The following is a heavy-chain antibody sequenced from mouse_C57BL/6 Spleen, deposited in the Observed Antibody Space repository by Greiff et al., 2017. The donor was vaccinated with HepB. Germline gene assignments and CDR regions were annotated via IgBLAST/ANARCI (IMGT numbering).Heavy chain of an antibody. CDR1: GYTFTSYW. Sequence: QLQQPGAELVKPGASVKLSCKASGYTFTSYWMHWVKQRPGQGLEWIGMIHPNSGSTNYNEKFKSKATLTVDKSSSTAYMQLSSLTSEDSAVYYCASSRQLRPPFDYWGQGTTLTVSS. V-gene: IGHV1-64*01. J-gene: IGHJ2*01. D-gene: IGHD3-2*02. CDR2: IHPNSGST. CDR3: ASSRQLRPPFDY.